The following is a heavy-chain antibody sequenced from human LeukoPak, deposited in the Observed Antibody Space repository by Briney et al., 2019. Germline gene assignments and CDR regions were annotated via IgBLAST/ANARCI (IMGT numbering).Heavy chain of an antibody. CDR2: IYYSGST. Sequence: SQTLSLTCTVSGGSISSGGYYWSWIRQHPGKGLEWIGYIYYSGSTYYNPSLKSRVTISVDTSKNQFSLKLSSVTAADTAVYYCARMAVVSWELLGPFDYWGQGTLVTVSS. V-gene: IGHV4-31*03. CDR1: GGSISSGGYY. J-gene: IGHJ4*02. CDR3: ARMAVVSWELLGPFDY. D-gene: IGHD1-26*01.